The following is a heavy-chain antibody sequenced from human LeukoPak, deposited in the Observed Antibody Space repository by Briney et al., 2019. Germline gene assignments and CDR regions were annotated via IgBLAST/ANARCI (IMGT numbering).Heavy chain of an antibody. CDR1: GFTFSGSA. CDR2: IRSKANSYAT. Sequence: GGSLKLSCAASGFTFSGSAIHWVRQASGKGLEWVGRIRSKANSYATAYAASVKGRFIISRDDSKNTAYLQMNSLKTEDTAVYYCRGVIVDDAFDMWGRGTMVTVSS. CDR3: RGVIVDDAFDM. J-gene: IGHJ3*02. D-gene: IGHD2/OR15-2a*01. V-gene: IGHV3-73*01.